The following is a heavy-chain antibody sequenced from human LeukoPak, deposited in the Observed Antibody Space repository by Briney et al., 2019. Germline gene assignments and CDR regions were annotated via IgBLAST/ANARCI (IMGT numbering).Heavy chain of an antibody. V-gene: IGHV4-59*08. CDR3: ARHPPRDSSGNNAFDI. CDR1: GGSISADY. J-gene: IGHJ3*02. Sequence: SETLSLTCAVSGGSISADYWSWIRQPPGKGLEWIGYIFHSGSTKYNPSLKSRVTISIDKSKSQFSLKLSSVTAADTALYYCARHPPRDSSGNNAFDIRGQGTMVTVSS. CDR2: IFHSGST. D-gene: IGHD3-22*01.